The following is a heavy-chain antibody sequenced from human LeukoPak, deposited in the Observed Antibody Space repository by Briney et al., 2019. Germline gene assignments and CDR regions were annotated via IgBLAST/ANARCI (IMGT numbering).Heavy chain of an antibody. V-gene: IGHV3-7*01. D-gene: IGHD3-3*01. Sequence: GGSLRLSCAASGFIFTGYFMSWVRQAPGKGLEWVASIKHDGSEKYYVDSGRGRFTISRDNTKNLLYLQMSSLRAEDTAVYYCATDRGWRTSGYYLYYFEYWGQGTLVTFSS. CDR3: ATDRGWRTSGYYLYYFEY. CDR1: GFIFTGYF. J-gene: IGHJ4*02. CDR2: IKHDGSEK.